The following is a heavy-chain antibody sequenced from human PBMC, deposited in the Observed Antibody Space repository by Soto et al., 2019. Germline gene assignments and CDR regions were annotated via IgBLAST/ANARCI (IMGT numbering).Heavy chain of an antibody. Sequence: SDTLSLTSTVSGGSISSYYWSWIRQPPGKGLEWIGYIYYSGSTNYNPSLKSRVTISVDTSKNQFSLKLSSVTAADTAVYYCARGYCSSTSCPFDYWGQGTLVTVS. CDR1: GGSISSYY. D-gene: IGHD2-2*01. CDR3: ARGYCSSTSCPFDY. J-gene: IGHJ4*02. CDR2: IYYSGST. V-gene: IGHV4-59*01.